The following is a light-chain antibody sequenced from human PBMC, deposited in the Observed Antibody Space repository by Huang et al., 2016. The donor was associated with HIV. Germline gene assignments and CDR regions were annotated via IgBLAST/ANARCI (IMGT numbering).Light chain of an antibody. J-gene: IGKJ1*01. CDR1: QSVSYSSNNKNY. V-gene: IGKV4-1*01. Sequence: DIVMTQSPDSLAVSLGETATINCKSSQSVSYSSNNKNYLAWYHQRPGHPPKLLIYWASTRESGVPERFSGSGSGTNFNLTISSLQAEDVAVYFCQQYHSDFWTFGQGTKVEIK. CDR3: QQYHSDFWT. CDR2: WAS.